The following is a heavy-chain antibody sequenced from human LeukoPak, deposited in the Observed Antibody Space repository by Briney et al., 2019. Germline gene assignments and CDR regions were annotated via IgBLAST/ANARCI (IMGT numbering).Heavy chain of an antibody. D-gene: IGHD3-10*01. CDR3: AKDRAGYSGTRRGIDY. CDR1: GFTFSSYA. J-gene: IGHJ4*02. CDR2: ISGSGGTT. Sequence: PGGSLRLSCAASGFTFSSYAMTWVRQAPGKGLEWVSAISGSGGTTYYADSVKGRFTISRDSFKNTLYLQMNSLRAEDTAVYYCAKDRAGYSGTRRGIDYWGQGTLVTVSS. V-gene: IGHV3-23*01.